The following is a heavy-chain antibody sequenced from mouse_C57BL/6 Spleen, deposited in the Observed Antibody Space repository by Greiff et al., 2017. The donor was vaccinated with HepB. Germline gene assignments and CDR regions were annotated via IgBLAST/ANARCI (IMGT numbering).Heavy chain of an antibody. CDR3: AREGSNWDYFDY. V-gene: IGHV1-39*01. CDR1: GYSFTDYN. D-gene: IGHD4-1*01. CDR2: INPNYGTT. J-gene: IGHJ2*01. Sequence: EVHLVESGPELVKPGASVKISCKASGYSFTDYNMNWVKQSNGKSLEWIGVINPNYGTTSYNQKFKGKATLTVDQSSSTAYMQLNSLTSEDSAVYYCAREGSNWDYFDYWGQGTTLTVSS.